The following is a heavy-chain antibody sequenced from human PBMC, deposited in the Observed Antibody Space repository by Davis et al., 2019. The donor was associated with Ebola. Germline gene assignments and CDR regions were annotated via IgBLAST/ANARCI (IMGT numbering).Heavy chain of an antibody. D-gene: IGHD6-6*01. J-gene: IGHJ4*02. CDR1: GYTFSNYW. CDR3: GRRFSSGFDY. V-gene: IGHV5-51*01. Sequence: GESLKISCEGSGYTFSNYWIGWVRQLPGKGLEWVGIIYPGNSETKYNPSLRGQVTISVDTSITTAYLQWSSLKTSDTAMYYCGRRFSSGFDYWGQGTLVTVSS. CDR2: IYPGNSET.